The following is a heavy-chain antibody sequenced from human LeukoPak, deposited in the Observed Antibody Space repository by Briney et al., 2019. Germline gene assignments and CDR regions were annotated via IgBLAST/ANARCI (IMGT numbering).Heavy chain of an antibody. Sequence: GGSLRLSCAASGFTFSSYWMQWVRQAPGKGLGWVSRINSDGSSTSYADSVKGRFTISRDNAKNTLYLQMNSLRADHTAVYYCARGFGYSSGWYVSWGQGTLVTVSS. CDR2: INSDGSST. V-gene: IGHV3-74*01. J-gene: IGHJ4*02. D-gene: IGHD6-19*01. CDR1: GFTFSSYW. CDR3: ARGFGYSSGWYVS.